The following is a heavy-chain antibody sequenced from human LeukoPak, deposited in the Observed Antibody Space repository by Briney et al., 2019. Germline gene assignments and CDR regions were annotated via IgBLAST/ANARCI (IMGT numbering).Heavy chain of an antibody. V-gene: IGHV3-74*01. CDR3: APQRGFRLLGRYFDF. J-gene: IGHJ4*02. CDR2: INSDGSST. D-gene: IGHD5-18*01. CDR1: GFTFSGYW. Sequence: GGSLRLSCAASGFTFSGYWMHWVRQAPGKGLVWVSRINSDGSSTTYADSVKGRFTISRDDAKNTLYLQMNSLRAEDTAVYYCAPQRGFRLLGRYFDFWGQGTLVTVSS.